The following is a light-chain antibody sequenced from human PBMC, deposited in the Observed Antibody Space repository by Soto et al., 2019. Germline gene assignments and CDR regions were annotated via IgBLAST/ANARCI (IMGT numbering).Light chain of an antibody. J-gene: IGLJ2*01. CDR2: EVN. CDR3: SSYAGSDNVL. V-gene: IGLV2-8*01. CDR1: TSDVGSYNL. Sequence: QSALTQPASVSGSPGQSITISCTGTTSDVGSYNLVSWYQQHPGKAPKLIIFEVNKRPSGVPDRFSGSKSGNTTSLSVSGLLAEDEADYFCSSYAGSDNVLFGGGTKLTVL.